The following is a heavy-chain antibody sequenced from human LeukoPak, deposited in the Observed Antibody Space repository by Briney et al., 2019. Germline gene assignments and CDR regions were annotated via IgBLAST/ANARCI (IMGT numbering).Heavy chain of an antibody. CDR3: ARDFGHTADY. CDR2: ISYDGSNK. V-gene: IGHV3-30*03. D-gene: IGHD5-18*01. Sequence: GRSLRLSCAASGFTFPFSSYGMHWVRQAPGKGLEWVAVISYDGSNKYYADSVKGRFTISRDNSKNTLYLQMNSLRVEDTAVYCCARDFGHTADYWGQGTLVTVSS. J-gene: IGHJ4*02. CDR1: GFTFPFSSYG.